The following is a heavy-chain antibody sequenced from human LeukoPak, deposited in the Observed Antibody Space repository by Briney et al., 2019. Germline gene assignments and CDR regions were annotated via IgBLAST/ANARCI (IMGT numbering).Heavy chain of an antibody. D-gene: IGHD3-3*01. CDR3: STDDSDYDFWSGHYRLEYNWFDP. V-gene: IGHV3-15*01. Sequence: GGSLRLSCAASGFTFSNAWMTWVRQAPGKGLEWVGRIKNKVDGGTADYAAPVKGRFTILRDDSKSTLYLQMDSLRTEDTAVYYCSTDDSDYDFWSGHYRLEYNWFDPWGQGTLVTVSS. CDR2: IKNKVDGGTA. J-gene: IGHJ5*02. CDR1: GFTFSNAW.